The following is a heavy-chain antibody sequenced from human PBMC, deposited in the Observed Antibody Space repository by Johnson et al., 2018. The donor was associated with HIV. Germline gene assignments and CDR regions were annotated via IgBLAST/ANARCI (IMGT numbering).Heavy chain of an antibody. V-gene: IGHV3-33*01. CDR1: GFTFSSYG. J-gene: IGHJ3*02. D-gene: IGHD5-18*01. Sequence: QVQLVESGGGVVQPGTSPRLSCAASGFTFSSYGIHWVRQAPGKGLEWVAFIWHDGRDVYYADSVKGRFTVSRDNSKNAVYLQMNSLGAGDTAVYYCARARVGYSFAGWGTDAFDIWGQGTMVTVSS. CDR2: IWHDGRDV. CDR3: ARARVGYSFAGWGTDAFDI.